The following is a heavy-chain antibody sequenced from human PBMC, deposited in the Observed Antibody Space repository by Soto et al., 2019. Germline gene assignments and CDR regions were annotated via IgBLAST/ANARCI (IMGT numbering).Heavy chain of an antibody. D-gene: IGHD3-10*01. Sequence: QVQLQQWGAGLLKPSETLSLTCAVYGWSFSGYYWSWMRQPPGKGLEWIGEINHSGSTNYNLSLKSRSTISVDTAKNQFSLKLSSVTAAETAVYYCARGPPGSADYWGQGTLVTVSS. CDR3: ARGPPGSADY. V-gene: IGHV4-34*01. CDR2: INHSGST. CDR1: GWSFSGYY. J-gene: IGHJ4*02.